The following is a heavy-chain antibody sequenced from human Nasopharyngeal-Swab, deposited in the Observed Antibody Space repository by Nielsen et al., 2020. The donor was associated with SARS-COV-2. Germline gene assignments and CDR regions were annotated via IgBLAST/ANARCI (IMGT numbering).Heavy chain of an antibody. CDR1: GFRFSSYG. CDR3: AKFLTVTPVVTFSYGMDV. Sequence: GGSLRLSCAASGFRFSSYGMNWVRQAAGKGLEWVAVMSHDGSNENYADSVKGRFTVSRDNSQNLFYLQMNRLRVEDTAVYFCAKFLTVTPVVTFSYGMDVWGQGTTVTVSS. V-gene: IGHV3-30*18. J-gene: IGHJ6*02. CDR2: MSHDGSNE. D-gene: IGHD4-23*01.